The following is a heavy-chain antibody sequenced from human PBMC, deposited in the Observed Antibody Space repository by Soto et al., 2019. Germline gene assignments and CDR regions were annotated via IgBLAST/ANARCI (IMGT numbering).Heavy chain of an antibody. V-gene: IGHV4-30-2*01. J-gene: IGHJ4*02. CDR2: IYHSGST. CDR3: ARGPVVMIVAGFDY. Sequence: SETLSLTCAVSGGSISSGGYSWSWIRQPPGKGLEWIGYIYHSGSTYYNPSLKSRVTISVDRSKNQFSLKLSSVTAADTAVYYCARGPVVMIVAGFDYWGQGTLVTVSS. D-gene: IGHD3-22*01. CDR1: GGSISSGGYS.